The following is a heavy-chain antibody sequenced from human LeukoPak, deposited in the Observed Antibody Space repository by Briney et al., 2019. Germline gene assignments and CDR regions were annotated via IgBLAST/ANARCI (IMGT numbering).Heavy chain of an antibody. Sequence: GASVKVSCKASGGTFSSYAISWVRQAPGQGLEWMGRIIPILGIANYAQKFQGRVTITADKSTSTAYMELSSLRSEDTAVYYCARDAPRGNSYNYGMDVWGQGTTVTVSS. CDR1: GGTFSSYA. V-gene: IGHV1-69*04. J-gene: IGHJ6*02. CDR2: IIPILGIA. CDR3: ARDAPRGNSYNYGMDV.